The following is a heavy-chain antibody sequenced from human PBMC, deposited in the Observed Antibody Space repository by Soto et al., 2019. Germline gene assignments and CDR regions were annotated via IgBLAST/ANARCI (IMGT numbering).Heavy chain of an antibody. V-gene: IGHV3-21*01. CDR2: ISSSSSYI. Sequence: PGGSLRLSCAASGFTFSSYSMNWVRQAPGKGLEWVSSISSSSSYIYYADSVKGRFTISRDNAKNSLYLQMNSLRAEDTAVYYCARADTAMVRGALFDYWGQGTLVTVSS. J-gene: IGHJ4*02. D-gene: IGHD5-18*01. CDR1: GFTFSSYS. CDR3: ARADTAMVRGALFDY.